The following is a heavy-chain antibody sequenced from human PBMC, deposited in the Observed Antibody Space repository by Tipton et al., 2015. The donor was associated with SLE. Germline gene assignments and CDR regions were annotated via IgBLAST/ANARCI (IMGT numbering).Heavy chain of an antibody. CDR1: GGAISTYY. D-gene: IGHD3-3*01. V-gene: IGHV4-59*01. Sequence: TLSLTCTVSGGAISTYYWSWLRQSPGKGLEWIGFIINRGSTNYNPSLKSRVTISLDTSKNQFSLNVTSLTAADTAVYYCTRGGGDFGFWSASGGGMDVWGQGTTVTVSS. CDR3: TRGGGDFGFWSASGGGMDV. J-gene: IGHJ6*02. CDR2: IINRGST.